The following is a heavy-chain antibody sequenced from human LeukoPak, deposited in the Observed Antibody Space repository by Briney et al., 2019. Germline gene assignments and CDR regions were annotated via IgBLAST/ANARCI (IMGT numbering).Heavy chain of an antibody. CDR1: GFKFDDYT. J-gene: IGHJ4*02. V-gene: IGHV3-43*01. D-gene: IGHD1-26*01. Sequence: PGGSLRLSCAASGFKFDDYTMHWVRRPPGKGLEWASLVSWNSDHTSYADSVKGRFTISRDNSKNSLYLEMSSLRIEDTAFYYCAKDFQGIVGATQIDFWGQGTLVTVSS. CDR2: VSWNSDHT. CDR3: AKDFQGIVGATQIDF.